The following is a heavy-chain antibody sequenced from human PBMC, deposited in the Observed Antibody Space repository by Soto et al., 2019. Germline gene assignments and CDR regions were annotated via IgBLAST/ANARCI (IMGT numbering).Heavy chain of an antibody. Sequence: PXGTLALASNYHGGSSYTSDWKLLRQSSGNGLEWIGYISGGGSTTYNPSIKSRVTISVDTSKKQVSLKRTSLRAPDTARYFCAGYCSSSICPEDHYFALEVFGKWTTVTDSS. CDR1: GGSSYTSD. CDR2: ISGGGST. D-gene: IGHD2-2*01. J-gene: IGHJ6*04. V-gene: IGHV4-59*01. CDR3: AGYCSSSICPEDHYFALEV.